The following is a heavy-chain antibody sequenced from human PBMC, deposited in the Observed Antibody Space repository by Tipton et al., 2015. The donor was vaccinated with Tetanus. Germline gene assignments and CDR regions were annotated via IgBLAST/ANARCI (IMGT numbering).Heavy chain of an antibody. CDR1: GFTFSSYA. V-gene: IGHV3-23*01. CDR3: AKNLLLGSSWYYFDY. J-gene: IGHJ4*02. CDR2: ISGSGGST. D-gene: IGHD6-13*01. Sequence: CAASGFTFSSYAMSWVRQAPGKGLEWVSAISGSGGSTYYADSVKGRFTISRDNSKNTLYLQMNSLRAEDTAVYYCAKNLLLGSSWYYFDYWGQGTLVTVSS.